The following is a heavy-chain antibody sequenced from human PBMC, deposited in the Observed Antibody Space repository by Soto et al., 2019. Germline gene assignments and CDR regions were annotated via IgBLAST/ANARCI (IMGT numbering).Heavy chain of an antibody. J-gene: IGHJ5*02. CDR1: GYTFTSYY. CDR2: INPSGGST. D-gene: IGHD3-10*01. Sequence: ASVKLSCKACGYTFTSYYMHWVRQAPGQRLEWMGLINPSGGSTSYAQKFQGRVTITRDTSASTAYMELSSLRSEDTAVYYCARDPGSPWGPGTLVTVSS. CDR3: ARDPGSP. V-gene: IGHV1-46*01.